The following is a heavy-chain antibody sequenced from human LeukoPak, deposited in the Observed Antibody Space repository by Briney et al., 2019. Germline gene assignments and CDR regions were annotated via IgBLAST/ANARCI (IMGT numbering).Heavy chain of an antibody. D-gene: IGHD4-11*01. CDR3: ARRGLSHYSPDY. Sequence: GESLKISCKGSGYSFTNYWIGWVRQMPGKGLEWMGIIYPGDSDTRYSPSFQGQVTISADKSITTAYLQWSSLKASDTAMYFCARRGLSHYSPDYWGQRTLVTVSS. V-gene: IGHV5-51*01. J-gene: IGHJ4*02. CDR1: GYSFTNYW. CDR2: IYPGDSDT.